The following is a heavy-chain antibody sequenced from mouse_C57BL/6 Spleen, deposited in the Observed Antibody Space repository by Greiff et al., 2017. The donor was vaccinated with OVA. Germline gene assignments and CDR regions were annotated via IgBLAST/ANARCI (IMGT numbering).Heavy chain of an antibody. CDR3: TRDEAYYSNPAWFAY. CDR2: ISSGGDYI. CDR1: GFTFSSYA. V-gene: IGHV5-9-1*02. D-gene: IGHD2-5*01. Sequence: EVKVEESGEGLVKPGGSLKLSCAASGFTFSSYAMSWVRQTPEKRLEWVAYISSGGDYIYYADTVKGRFTISRDNARNTLYLQMSSLKSEDTAMYYCTRDEAYYSNPAWFAYWGQGTLVTVSA. J-gene: IGHJ3*01.